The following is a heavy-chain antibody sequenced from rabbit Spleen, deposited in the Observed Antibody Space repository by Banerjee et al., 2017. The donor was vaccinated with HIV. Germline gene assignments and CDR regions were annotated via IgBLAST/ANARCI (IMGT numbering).Heavy chain of an antibody. CDR1: GVSFSSNYY. Sequence: QSLEESGGDLVKPGASLTLTCTASGVSFSSNYYMCWVRQAPGKGLEWIACIDTGSSDFTYFASWAKGRFTCSKTSSTMVTLQMTSLTAADTATYFCARDTGSSFSSYGMDLWGPGTLVTVS. CDR2: IDTGSSDFT. CDR3: ARDTGSSFSSYGMDL. V-gene: IGHV1S40*01. J-gene: IGHJ6*01. D-gene: IGHD8-1*01.